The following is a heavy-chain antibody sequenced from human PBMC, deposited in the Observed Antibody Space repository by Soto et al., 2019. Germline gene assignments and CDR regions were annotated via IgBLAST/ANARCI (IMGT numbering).Heavy chain of an antibody. CDR2: IYYSGST. CDR3: ARAGFGYYGMDV. D-gene: IGHD3-10*01. J-gene: IGHJ6*02. CDR1: GGSISSSSYY. V-gene: IGHV4-61*05. Sequence: SETLSLTCTVSGGSISSSSYYWGWIRQPPGKGLEWIGYIYYSGSTNYNPSLKSRVTISVDTSKNQFSLKLSSVTAADTAVYYCARAGFGYYGMDVWGQGTTVTVSS.